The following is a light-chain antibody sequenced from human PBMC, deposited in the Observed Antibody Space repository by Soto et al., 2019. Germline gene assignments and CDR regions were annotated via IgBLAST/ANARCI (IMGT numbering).Light chain of an antibody. J-gene: IGKJ4*01. V-gene: IGKV1-33*01. CDR2: DAS. CDR3: QPSDHVPF. Sequence: DIQMTQSPSSLSASVGDRVTITCRASQDMKNYLNWYQHKPGKAPKLLIYDASFLETGVPSRFSGSGSGTDFTFTISSLQPEDIATYYCQPSDHVPFFGGGTKVEIK. CDR1: QDMKNY.